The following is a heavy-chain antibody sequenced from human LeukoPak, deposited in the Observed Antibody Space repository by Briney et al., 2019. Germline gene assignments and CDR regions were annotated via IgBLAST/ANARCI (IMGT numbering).Heavy chain of an antibody. V-gene: IGHV3-74*01. CDR2: INDEGSDT. CDR3: VRGGPSTWS. D-gene: IGHD2-15*01. CDR1: GFTSKLYW. Sequence: PGGSLRLSCAASGFTSKLYWMHWVRQVPGKRPVWVSRINDEGSDTIYADSVRGRFTISRDDAKNTVYLQMNNLRAEDTAVYYCVRGGPSTWSWGQGTLVTVSS. J-gene: IGHJ5*02.